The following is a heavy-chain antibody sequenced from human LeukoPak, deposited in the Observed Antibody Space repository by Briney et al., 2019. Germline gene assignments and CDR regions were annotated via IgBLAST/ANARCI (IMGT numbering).Heavy chain of an antibody. J-gene: IGHJ4*02. D-gene: IGHD3-22*01. CDR3: AKDRGYYDSRMNFDY. CDR1: GFTFSSYG. V-gene: IGHV3-30*02. CDR2: IRYDGSNK. Sequence: GRSLRLSCAASGFTFSSYGMHWVRQAPGQGLEWVAFIRYDGSNKYYADSVKGRFTISRDNSKNTPYLQMNSLRAEDTAVYYCAKDRGYYDSRMNFDYWGQGTLVTVSS.